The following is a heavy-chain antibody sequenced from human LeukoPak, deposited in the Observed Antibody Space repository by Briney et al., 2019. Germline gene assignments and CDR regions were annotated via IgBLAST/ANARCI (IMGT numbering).Heavy chain of an antibody. J-gene: IGHJ4*02. V-gene: IGHV3-33*06. Sequence: GGSLRLSCAASGFTFSSYGMHWVRQAPGKGLEWVAVIWYDGSNKYYADSVKGRFTISRDNSKNTLYLQMNSLRAEDTAVYYCAKDHSSGWYSRTVDYWGQGTLVTASS. D-gene: IGHD6-19*01. CDR3: AKDHSSGWYSRTVDY. CDR2: IWYDGSNK. CDR1: GFTFSSYG.